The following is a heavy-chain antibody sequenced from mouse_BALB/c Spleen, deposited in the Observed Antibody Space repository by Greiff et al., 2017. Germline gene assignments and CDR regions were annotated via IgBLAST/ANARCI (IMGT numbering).Heavy chain of an antibody. CDR1: GFSLTGYG. Sequence: VMLVESGPGLVAPSQSLSITCTVSGFSLTGYGVNWVRQPPGKGLEWLGMIWGDGSTDYNSALKSRLSISKDNSKSQVFLKMNSLQTDDTARYDCARDIYPYYYGSSYWYFDVWGAGTTVTVAS. CDR3: ARDIYPYYYGSSYWYFDV. J-gene: IGHJ1*01. V-gene: IGHV2-6-7*01. CDR2: IWGDGST. D-gene: IGHD1-1*01.